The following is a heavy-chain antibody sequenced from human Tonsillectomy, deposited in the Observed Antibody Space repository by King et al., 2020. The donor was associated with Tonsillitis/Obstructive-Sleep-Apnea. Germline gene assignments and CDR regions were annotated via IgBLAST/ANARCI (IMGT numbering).Heavy chain of an antibody. CDR1: GFSLSTARMG. Sequence: VTLKESGPVLVKPTETLTLTCTVSGFSLSTARMGVSWIRQPPGKALEWLAHIFSNDEKSYSTSLKSRLTISKDTSKSQVVLTMTNMDPVDTATYYCARWDDSRGYQADAFDIWGQGTMVTFSS. V-gene: IGHV2-26*01. J-gene: IGHJ3*02. CDR3: ARWDDSRGYQADAFDI. D-gene: IGHD3-22*01. CDR2: IFSNDEK.